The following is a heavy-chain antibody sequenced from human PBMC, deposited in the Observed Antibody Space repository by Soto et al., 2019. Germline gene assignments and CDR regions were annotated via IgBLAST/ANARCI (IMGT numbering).Heavy chain of an antibody. CDR1: GFTFSNYA. J-gene: IGHJ4*02. CDR3: ARVAAAYALDY. V-gene: IGHV3-30-3*01. D-gene: IGHD4-17*01. Sequence: PGGSLRLSCAASGFTFSNYAMHWVRQAPGKGLEWVAVISYDGSNKYYADSVKGRFTISRDNSKNTLYLQMNSLRAEDTAVYYCARVAAAYALDYWGQGTLVTVSS. CDR2: ISYDGSNK.